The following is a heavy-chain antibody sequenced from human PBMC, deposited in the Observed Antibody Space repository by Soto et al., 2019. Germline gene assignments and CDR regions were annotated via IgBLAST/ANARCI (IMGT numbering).Heavy chain of an antibody. Sequence: GESLKISCKGSGYSFTSYWISWVRQMPGKGLEWMGRIDPSDSYTNYSPSFQGHVTISADKSISTAYLQWSSLKASDTAMYYCASHSSGCQNYYYYGMDVWGQGTTVTVSS. D-gene: IGHD6-19*01. V-gene: IGHV5-10-1*01. CDR2: IDPSDSYT. J-gene: IGHJ6*02. CDR3: ASHSSGCQNYYYYGMDV. CDR1: GYSFTSYW.